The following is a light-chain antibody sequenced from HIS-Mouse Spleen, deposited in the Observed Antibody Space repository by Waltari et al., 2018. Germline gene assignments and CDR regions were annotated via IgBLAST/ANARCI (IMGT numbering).Light chain of an antibody. CDR1: TGPVTSGHY. J-gene: IGLJ2*01. Sequence: QAVVTQEPSLTVSPAGTVTPTCGSSTGPVTSGHYPYWFQQKPGQAPRTLNYDTSNKHSWTPARFSGSLLGGKAALTLSGAQPEDEAEYYCLLSYSGARVFGGGTKLTVL. CDR3: LLSYSGARV. CDR2: DTS. V-gene: IGLV7-46*01.